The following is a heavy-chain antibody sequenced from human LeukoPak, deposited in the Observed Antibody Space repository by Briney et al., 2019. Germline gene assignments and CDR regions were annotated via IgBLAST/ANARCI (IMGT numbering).Heavy chain of an antibody. CDR3: ARSPRDSSSWYWFDP. J-gene: IGHJ5*02. Sequence: ASVKVSCKASGYTFTGYYLHWVRQAPGQGLEWMEWINANSGGTNYAQKFQGRVTMTRDTSISTAYMELSRLRSDDTAVYYCARSPRDSSSWYWFDPWGQGTLVTVSS. V-gene: IGHV1-2*02. CDR2: INANSGGT. D-gene: IGHD6-13*01. CDR1: GYTFTGYY.